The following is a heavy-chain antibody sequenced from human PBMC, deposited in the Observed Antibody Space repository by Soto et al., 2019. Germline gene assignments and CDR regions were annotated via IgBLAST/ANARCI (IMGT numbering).Heavy chain of an antibody. CDR2: IKQDGSEK. CDR1: GFTFSSYW. Sequence: GGSLRLSCAASGFTFSSYWMSWVRQAPGKGLEWVANIKQDGSEKYYVDSVKGRFTISRDNAKNSLYLQMNSLRAEDTAVYYCARWAVYFYDILTGYYRGNFAYWGQGTLVTVSS. V-gene: IGHV3-7*01. D-gene: IGHD3-9*01. CDR3: ARWAVYFYDILTGYYRGNFAY. J-gene: IGHJ4*02.